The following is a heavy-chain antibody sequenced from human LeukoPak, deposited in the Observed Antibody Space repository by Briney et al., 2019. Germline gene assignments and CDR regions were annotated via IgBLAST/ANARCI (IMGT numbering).Heavy chain of an antibody. V-gene: IGHV3-11*06. CDR3: ARGAALGHKFGY. CDR1: GSTFSDYY. J-gene: IGHJ4*02. D-gene: IGHD1-26*01. CDR2: ISSSSSYT. Sequence: GGSLRLSCAASGSTFSDYYMSWIRQAPGKGLEWVSYISSSSSYTNYADSVKGRFTISRDNAKNSLYLQMNSLRAEDTAVYYCARGAALGHKFGYWGQGTLVTVSS.